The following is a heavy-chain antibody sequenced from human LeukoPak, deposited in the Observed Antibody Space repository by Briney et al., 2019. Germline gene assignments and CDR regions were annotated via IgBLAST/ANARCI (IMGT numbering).Heavy chain of an antibody. CDR2: FDVIDSET. J-gene: IGHJ4*02. V-gene: IGHV1-24*01. Sequence: ASVKVSCTVSGSSLSELSLYWVRQAPGKGLEWMGGFDVIDSETFYAQKFQGRVTMTEDSSTDTAYMELRSLTSDDTALYYCAAGRPYSVLDYWGKGTLVTVSS. CDR1: GSSLSELS. D-gene: IGHD5-18*01. CDR3: AAGRPYSVLDY.